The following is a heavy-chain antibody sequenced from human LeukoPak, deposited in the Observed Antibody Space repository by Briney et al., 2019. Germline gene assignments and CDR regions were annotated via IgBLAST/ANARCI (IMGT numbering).Heavy chain of an antibody. CDR3: ARFIAAPYYFDY. J-gene: IGHJ4*02. Sequence: GGSLRLSCAASGFTFSDYYMSWIRQAPGKGLEWVSFISSSRSYIYYADSVKGRFTISRDNAKNSLYLQMNSLRAEDTAVYYCARFIAAPYYFDYWGRGTLVTVSS. V-gene: IGHV3-11*06. CDR1: GFTFSDYY. D-gene: IGHD6-13*01. CDR2: ISSSRSYI.